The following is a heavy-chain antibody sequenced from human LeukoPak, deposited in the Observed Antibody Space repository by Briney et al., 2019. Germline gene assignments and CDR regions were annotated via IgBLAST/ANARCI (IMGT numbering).Heavy chain of an antibody. CDR2: IIPIFGTA. D-gene: IGHD1-26*01. CDR1: GGTFSSYA. J-gene: IGHJ4*02. V-gene: IGHV1-69*05. Sequence: ASVKVSCKASGGTFSSYAISWVRQAPGQGLEWMGRIIPIFGTANYAQKFQGRVTITTDESTSTAYMELSSLRSEDTAVYYCASGEGERLFDYWGQGTLVTVSS. CDR3: ASGEGERLFDY.